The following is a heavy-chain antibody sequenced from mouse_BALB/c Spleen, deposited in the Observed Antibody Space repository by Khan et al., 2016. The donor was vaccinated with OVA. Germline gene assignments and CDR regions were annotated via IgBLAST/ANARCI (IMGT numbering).Heavy chain of an antibody. CDR3: ARNYRYDVYFDY. Sequence: VQLQQSGPELVKPGASVKMSCKASGYTFTSYVIHWVKQKPGQGLEWIGYIYPSNDDTKSNEKFKGKATLTSDKSSSTAYMELRSLTSEDSAVYYGARNYRYDVYFDYWGQGTTLTVSS. V-gene: IGHV1S136*01. J-gene: IGHJ2*01. CDR1: GYTFTSYV. CDR2: IYPSNDDT. D-gene: IGHD2-14*01.